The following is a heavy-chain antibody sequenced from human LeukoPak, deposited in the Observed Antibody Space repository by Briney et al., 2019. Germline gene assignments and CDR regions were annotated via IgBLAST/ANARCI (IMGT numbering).Heavy chain of an antibody. J-gene: IGHJ4*02. V-gene: IGHV3-30*04. D-gene: IGHD5-18*01. CDR1: RFTFSSYA. CDR3: ARNGGYSYGYDPYYFDY. Sequence: GGSLRLSCAASRFTFSSYAMHWVRQAPGKGLEWVAVISYDGSNKYYAESVKGRFTISRDNSKNTLYLQRNSLRAEDTAVYYCARNGGYSYGYDPYYFDYWGQGTLVTVSS. CDR2: ISYDGSNK.